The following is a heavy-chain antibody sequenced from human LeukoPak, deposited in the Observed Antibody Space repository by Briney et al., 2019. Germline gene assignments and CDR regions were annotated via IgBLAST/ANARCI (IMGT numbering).Heavy chain of an antibody. Sequence: PSETLSLTCTVSGGSMSSYYWSWIRQPAGKGLEWIGRIYTSGSTNYNSSLKSRVTMSVDTSNNQFSLKLTSVTAADTAVYYCARKRKGAYDFDYWGQGTLVTVSS. CDR1: GGSMSSYY. D-gene: IGHD3-16*01. J-gene: IGHJ4*02. V-gene: IGHV4-4*07. CDR3: ARKRKGAYDFDY. CDR2: IYTSGST.